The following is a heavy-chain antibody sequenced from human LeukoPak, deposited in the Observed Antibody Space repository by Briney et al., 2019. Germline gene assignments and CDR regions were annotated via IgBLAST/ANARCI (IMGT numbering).Heavy chain of an antibody. CDR3: ARGTYYYDSSGYYFHYYYYYMDV. D-gene: IGHD3-22*01. Sequence: SETLSLTCTVSGGSISSGSYYWSWIRQPPGKGLEWIGYIYYSGSTNYNPSLKSRVTISVDTSKNQFSLKLSSVTAADTAVYYCARGTYYYDSSGYYFHYYYYYMDVWGKGTTVTVSS. CDR1: GGSISSGSYY. CDR2: IYYSGST. V-gene: IGHV4-61*01. J-gene: IGHJ6*03.